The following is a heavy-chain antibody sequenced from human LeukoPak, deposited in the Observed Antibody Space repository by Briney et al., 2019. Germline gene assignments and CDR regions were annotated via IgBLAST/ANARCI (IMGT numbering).Heavy chain of an antibody. CDR1: GYRFSSYE. CDR3: ARGGLYGYDVFDY. CDR2: ISGSGRTM. J-gene: IGHJ4*02. Sequence: GGSLRLSCAASGYRFSSYEMNWVSQAPGKGLEWVSYISGSGRTMSYADSVKGRFTISRDNAKNSLYLQMNSLRVEDTAGYHCARGGLYGYDVFDYWGQGTLVTVSS. V-gene: IGHV3-48*03. D-gene: IGHD5-12*01.